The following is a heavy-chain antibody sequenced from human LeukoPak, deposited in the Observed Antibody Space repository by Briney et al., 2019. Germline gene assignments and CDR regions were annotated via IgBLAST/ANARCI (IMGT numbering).Heavy chain of an antibody. Sequence: PSETLSLTCTVSGGSISSYYWSWIRQPPGKGLEWIGYIYYSGSTNYNPSLKSRVTISVDTSKNQFSLKLSSVTAADTAVYYCARDTSDYYDSSGYYYGGFDPWGQGTLVTVSS. CDR2: IYYSGST. D-gene: IGHD3-22*01. CDR1: GGSISSYY. CDR3: ARDTSDYYDSSGYYYGGFDP. J-gene: IGHJ5*02. V-gene: IGHV4-59*01.